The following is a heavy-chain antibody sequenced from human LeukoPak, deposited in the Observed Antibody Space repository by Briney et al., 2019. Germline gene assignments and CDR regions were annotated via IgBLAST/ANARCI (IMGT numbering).Heavy chain of an antibody. D-gene: IGHD5-12*01. CDR1: GFTFSSYE. J-gene: IGHJ4*02. Sequence: GGSLRLSCATSGFTFSSYEMNWVRQAPGKGLEWVSYISSSGFTIYYADSVKGRFTISRDNARNSLFLQMNSLRAEDTAVYYCARLGDKDVDIVATIEWGFAYRGQGTLVSVSP. CDR3: ARLGDKDVDIVATIEWGFAY. CDR2: ISSSGFTI. V-gene: IGHV3-48*03.